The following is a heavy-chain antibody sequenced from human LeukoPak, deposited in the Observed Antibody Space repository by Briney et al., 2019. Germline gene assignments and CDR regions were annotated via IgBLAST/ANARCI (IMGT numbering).Heavy chain of an antibody. V-gene: IGHV3-23*01. CDR2: ISGSGGST. Sequence: GMSLRLSCAASGFTFSSYAMSWVRQAPGKGLEWISAISGSGGSTYYADSVRGRFTISRDNSKNTLYLQMNSLRAEGTAVYYCAKEGSSSFPNYYYYYMDVWGKGTTVTVSS. J-gene: IGHJ6*03. CDR3: AKEGSSSFPNYYYYYMDV. D-gene: IGHD6-6*01. CDR1: GFTFSSYA.